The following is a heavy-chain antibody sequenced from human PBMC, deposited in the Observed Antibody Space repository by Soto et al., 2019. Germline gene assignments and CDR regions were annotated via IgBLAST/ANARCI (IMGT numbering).Heavy chain of an antibody. D-gene: IGHD2-8*01. CDR1: GFIFSDYG. J-gene: IGHJ6*02. Sequence: QVQLVESGGGVVQPGRSLRLSCAASGFIFSDYGMNWVRQAPGKGLEWAAVISYDGRDEYYADSVKGRFTISRDNSKNTLFLQMNSLRADDTAVYYCVRKVSLIDYFLYGMDVWGQGTTVTVSS. CDR3: VRKVSLIDYFLYGMDV. CDR2: ISYDGRDE. V-gene: IGHV3-30*04.